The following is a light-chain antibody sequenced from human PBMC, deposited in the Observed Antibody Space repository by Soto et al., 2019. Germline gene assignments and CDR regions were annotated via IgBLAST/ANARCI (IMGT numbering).Light chain of an antibody. CDR2: VVK. CDR1: SSDVGACDC. J-gene: IGLJ2*01. Sequence: QSVLAQPASVSGSPGQSIAISCTGTSSDVGACDCVSWYQQHPGKAPKHMTYVVKYRPSGVSNRFSGSKSGNTASLTISGLQVEFVVIYSPPSYTSCTYAIFGGG. CDR3: PSYTSCTYAI. V-gene: IGLV2-14*01.